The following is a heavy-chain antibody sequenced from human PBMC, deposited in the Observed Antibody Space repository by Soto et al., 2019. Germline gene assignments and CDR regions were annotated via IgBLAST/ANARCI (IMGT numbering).Heavy chain of an antibody. J-gene: IGHJ6*02. CDR3: ATHYYYGSGSYYTPGYYYGMDV. CDR1: GYTFSNYW. D-gene: IGHD3-10*01. V-gene: IGHV5-10-1*01. CDR2: IDPSDSYT. Sequence: PGESLKISCKSSGYTFSNYWIGWVRQMPGKGLEWMGRIDPSDSYTNYSPSFQGHVTISADKSISTAYLQWSSLKASDTAMYYCATHYYYGSGSYYTPGYYYGMDVWGQGTTVTVSS.